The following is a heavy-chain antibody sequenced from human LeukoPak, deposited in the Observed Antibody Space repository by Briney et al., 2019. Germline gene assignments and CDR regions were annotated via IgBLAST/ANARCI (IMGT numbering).Heavy chain of an antibody. Sequence: SVKVSCKISGGTFGSYGISWARQAPGQGLEWMGRTIPIRGMTNYAQKFQGRVTITADTSTSTAYMELSSLTSEDTAVYFCARGPYDGTFYFDSWGQGTLVIVSS. CDR3: ARGPYDGTFYFDS. J-gene: IGHJ4*02. V-gene: IGHV1-69*04. CDR1: GGTFGSYG. D-gene: IGHD3-16*01. CDR2: TIPIRGMT.